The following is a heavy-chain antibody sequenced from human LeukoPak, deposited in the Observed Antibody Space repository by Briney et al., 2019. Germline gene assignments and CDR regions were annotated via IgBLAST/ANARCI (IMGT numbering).Heavy chain of an antibody. D-gene: IGHD6-13*01. CDR1: GGTFSSYA. V-gene: IGHV1-69*13. Sequence: SVKVSCKASGGTFSSYAISWVRQAPGQGLEWMGGIIPIFGTANYAQKFQGRVTITADESTSTAYMELSSLRSEDTAVYYCATVFPGVAAAFDYWGQGTLVTVSS. CDR2: IIPIFGTA. J-gene: IGHJ4*02. CDR3: ATVFPGVAAAFDY.